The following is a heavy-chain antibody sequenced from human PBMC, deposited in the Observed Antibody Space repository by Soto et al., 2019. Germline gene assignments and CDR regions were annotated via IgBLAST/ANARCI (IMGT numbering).Heavy chain of an antibody. CDR3: ARGGVDYYDSSGYYFSPYYFDY. J-gene: IGHJ4*02. D-gene: IGHD3-22*01. CDR1: GGSISSGGYS. Sequence: SETLSLTCAVSGGSISSGGYSWSWIRQPPGKGLEGIGYIYHSGSNYYNPSLKSRGTLSVDRAKNQFSLKLSSVTAADTAVYYCARGGVDYYDSSGYYFSPYYFDYWGQGTLVTVSS. CDR2: IYHSGSN. V-gene: IGHV4-30-2*01.